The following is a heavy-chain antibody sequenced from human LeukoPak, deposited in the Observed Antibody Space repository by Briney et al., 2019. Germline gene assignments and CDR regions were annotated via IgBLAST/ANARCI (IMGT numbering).Heavy chain of an antibody. Sequence: QTGGSLRVSCAASGFTFSSYEMNWVRQAPGKGLEWVSYISSSGSTIYYADSVKGRFTISRDNAKNSLYLQMNGLRAEDTAVHYCARERGRGLWFGEPKYGMDVWGQGTTVTVSS. CDR2: ISSSGSTI. D-gene: IGHD3-10*01. CDR1: GFTFSSYE. V-gene: IGHV3-48*03. J-gene: IGHJ6*02. CDR3: ARERGRGLWFGEPKYGMDV.